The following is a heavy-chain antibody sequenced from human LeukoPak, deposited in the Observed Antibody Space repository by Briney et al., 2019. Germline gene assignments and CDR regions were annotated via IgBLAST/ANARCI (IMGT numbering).Heavy chain of an antibody. CDR2: ISYDGNNK. D-gene: IGHD3-3*01. V-gene: IGHV3-30*01. Sequence: GGSLRLSCAASGFTFSACSMHWVRQAPGKGLEWVAVISYDGNNKYSADSVKGRFTISRDNSKNTLYLQMNSLRVEDTAMYYCASGGLYDFWSGYYTPFDYWGQGTLVTVSS. CDR1: GFTFSACS. J-gene: IGHJ4*02. CDR3: ASGGLYDFWSGYYTPFDY.